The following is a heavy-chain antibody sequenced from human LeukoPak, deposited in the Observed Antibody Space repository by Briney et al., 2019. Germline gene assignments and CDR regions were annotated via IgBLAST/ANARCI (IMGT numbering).Heavy chain of an antibody. CDR1: GFTFSSYS. D-gene: IGHD6-19*01. V-gene: IGHV3-21*04. J-gene: IGHJ4*02. Sequence: GGSLRLSCAASGFTFSSYSMNWVRQAPGKGLEGVSSISSSSSYIYYADSVKGRFTISRDNSKNTLYLQMNSLRAEDTAVYYCAKVTYSSGWYFDYWGQGTLVTVSS. CDR3: AKVTYSSGWYFDY. CDR2: ISSSSSYI.